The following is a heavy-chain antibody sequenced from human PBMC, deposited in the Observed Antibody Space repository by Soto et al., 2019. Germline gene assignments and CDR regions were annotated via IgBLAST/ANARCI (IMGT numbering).Heavy chain of an antibody. Sequence: SETLSLTCAVSGGSISSSNWWSWVRQPPGKGLEWIGEIYHSGSTNYNPSLKSRVTISVDKSKNQFSLKLSSVTAADTAVYYCARDRSMYYDILTGSRNWFDPWGQGTLVTVSS. CDR2: IYHSGST. CDR3: ARDRSMYYDILTGSRNWFDP. D-gene: IGHD3-9*01. J-gene: IGHJ5*02. CDR1: GGSISSSNW. V-gene: IGHV4-4*02.